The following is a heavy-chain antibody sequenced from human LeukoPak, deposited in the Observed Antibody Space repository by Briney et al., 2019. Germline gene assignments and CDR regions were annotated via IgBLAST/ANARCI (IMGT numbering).Heavy chain of an antibody. J-gene: IGHJ4*02. D-gene: IGHD6-13*01. CDR2: ISYDGSNK. V-gene: IGHV3-30*04. CDR3: ARVAAAGFSFDY. CDR1: GFTFSSYA. Sequence: GGSLRLSCAAFGFTFSSYAMHRVRQAPGKGLEWVAVISYDGSNKYYADSVKGRFTISRDNSKNTLYLQMNSLRAEDTAVYYCARVAAAGFSFDYWGQGTLVTVSS.